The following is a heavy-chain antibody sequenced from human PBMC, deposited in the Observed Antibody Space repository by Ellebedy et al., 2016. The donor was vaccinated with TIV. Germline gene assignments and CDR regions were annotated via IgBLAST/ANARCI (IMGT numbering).Heavy chain of an antibody. J-gene: IGHJ4*02. Sequence: ASVKVSXXASGYTFTSYGISWVRQAPGQGLEWMGWISAYNGNTNYAQKLQGRVTMTTDTSTSTAYMELRSLRSDDTAVYYCARDWVVWGTHSFDYWGQGTLVTVSS. CDR1: GYTFTSYG. D-gene: IGHD2-2*01. CDR2: ISAYNGNT. CDR3: ARDWVVWGTHSFDY. V-gene: IGHV1-18*01.